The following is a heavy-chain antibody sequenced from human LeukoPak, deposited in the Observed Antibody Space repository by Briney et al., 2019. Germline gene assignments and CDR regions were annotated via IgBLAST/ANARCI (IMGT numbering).Heavy chain of an antibody. V-gene: IGHV3-30*02. CDR2: IRNDGNNK. CDR3: AKGPGLI. CDR1: GFTFSSFG. Sequence: TGGSLRLSCAASGFTFSSFGMHWVRQAPGKGLEWVAFIRNDGNNKYSADSVKGRFTISRDNSKNTLYLQMNSLRPEDTAVYHCAKGPGLIWGQGTLVTVSS. D-gene: IGHD3-16*01. J-gene: IGHJ4*02.